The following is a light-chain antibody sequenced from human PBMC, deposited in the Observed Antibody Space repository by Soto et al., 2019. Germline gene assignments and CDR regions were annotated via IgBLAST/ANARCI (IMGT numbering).Light chain of an antibody. V-gene: IGLV1-40*01. CDR3: QSYDRSRSGLAV. CDR2: GSI. Sequence: QSVLTQPPSVSGAPGQRVSISCTGSSSNIGAGYDVHWYQQLPETAPKLLIYGSINRTSGVPDRFSGSKSDTSASLTITGLQSEDEADYYCQSYDRSRSGLAVFGGGTKLTVL. CDR1: SSNIGAGYD. J-gene: IGLJ3*02.